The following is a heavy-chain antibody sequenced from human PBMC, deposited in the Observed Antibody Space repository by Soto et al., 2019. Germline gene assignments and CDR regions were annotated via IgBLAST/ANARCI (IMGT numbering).Heavy chain of an antibody. Sequence: GRSLRLSCQPTGCTLSNYAMSWVRLPPGEGLQWVSLVYCCKTAYYAYFVKGQFTISRDNSQNTLYLHMNSLRAEHTALYYSAKWLRSGSYSCDFWGQGTMVTVS. CDR3: AKWLRSGSYSCDF. V-gene: IGHV3-23*03. CDR1: GCTLSNYA. J-gene: IGHJ4*02. D-gene: IGHD1-26*01. CDR2: VYCCKTA.